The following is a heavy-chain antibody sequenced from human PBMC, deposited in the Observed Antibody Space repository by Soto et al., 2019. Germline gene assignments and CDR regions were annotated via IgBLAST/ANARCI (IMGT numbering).Heavy chain of an antibody. CDR2: ISDSGST. CDR3: ARGIDFWSGYYKGYYFDY. J-gene: IGHJ4*02. D-gene: IGHD3-3*01. Sequence: WGSLRLSCKASGITIRSHAMSWVRQAPGRGLEWVSTISDSGSTYYADSVKGRFTISRDNSKNTLYLQMNSLRAEDTAVYYCARGIDFWSGYYKGYYFDYWGQGTLVTVSS. V-gene: IGHV3-23*01. CDR1: GITIRSHA.